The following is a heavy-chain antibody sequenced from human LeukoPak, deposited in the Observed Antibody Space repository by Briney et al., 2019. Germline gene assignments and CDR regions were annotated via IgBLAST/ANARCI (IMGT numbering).Heavy chain of an antibody. J-gene: IGHJ6*04. V-gene: IGHV3-23*01. Sequence: GGSLRLSCAASGFTFSSYAMSWVRQAPGKGLEWVSAISGSGGSTYYAVSVKGRFTIPRDNSKNTLYLQMNSLRAEDTAVYYCAKGIISVAAAGMDVWGKGTTVTVSS. CDR2: ISGSGGST. D-gene: IGHD6-13*01. CDR1: GFTFSSYA. CDR3: AKGIISVAAAGMDV.